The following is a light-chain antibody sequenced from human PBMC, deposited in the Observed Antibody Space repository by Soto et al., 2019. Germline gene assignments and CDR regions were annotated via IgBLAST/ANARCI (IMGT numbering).Light chain of an antibody. CDR1: DSINNW. Sequence: IQLTQSPSSLSSSVGDIFSISCRASDSINNWLAWYQQKPGKAPKLLIYDASTLETGVPSRFSGSASGTEFTLTISSLQPDDFATYYCQDYTSYSGTFGQGTKVDIK. J-gene: IGKJ1*01. CDR2: DAS. CDR3: QDYTSYSGT. V-gene: IGKV1-5*01.